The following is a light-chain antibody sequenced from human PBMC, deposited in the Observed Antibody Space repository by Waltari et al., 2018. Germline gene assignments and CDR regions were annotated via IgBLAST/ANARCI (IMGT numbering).Light chain of an antibody. Sequence: RASQSVSRSLACYQQTHGLAPNLLIFGASTRATGIPDRCTGSGSGTDFSLTISSLEPEDFAIYCCQHYVRLPATFGQGTKVEI. J-gene: IGKJ1*01. CDR2: GAS. CDR3: QHYVRLPAT. V-gene: IGKV3-20*01. CDR1: QSVSRS.